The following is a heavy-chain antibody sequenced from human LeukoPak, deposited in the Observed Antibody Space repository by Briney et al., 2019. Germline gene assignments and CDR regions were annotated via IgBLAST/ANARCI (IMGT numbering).Heavy chain of an antibody. J-gene: IGHJ4*02. Sequence: GGSLRLSCAASGFTFSSYGMHWVRQAPGKGLEWVAVISYDGSNKYYADSVKGRFTISRDNSKNTLYLQMNSLRAEDTAVYYCASFERYNWNYFFDYWGQGTLVTVSS. V-gene: IGHV3-30*03. CDR1: GFTFSSYG. CDR2: ISYDGSNK. D-gene: IGHD1-7*01. CDR3: ASFERYNWNYFFDY.